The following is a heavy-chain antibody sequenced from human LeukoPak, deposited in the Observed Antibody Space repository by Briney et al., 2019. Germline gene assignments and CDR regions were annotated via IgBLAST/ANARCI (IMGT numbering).Heavy chain of an antibody. V-gene: IGHV4-59*05. CDR2: VFCCSSSSYGGTT. CDR1: GVSLSGYY. J-gene: IGHJ4*02. D-gene: IGHD1/OR15-1a*01. Sequence: WETLSLTCTVSGVSLSGYYWIWIRQSPGRGLEWIGSVFCCSSSSYGGTTFYNPSLQNRVSISVDTSKNAISLKLTSVTAAVTPVYFCARQISENKDYWGQGTL. CDR3: ARQISENKDY.